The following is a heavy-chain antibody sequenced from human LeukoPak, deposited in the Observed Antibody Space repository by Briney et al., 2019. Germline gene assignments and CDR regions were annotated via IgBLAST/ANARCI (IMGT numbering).Heavy chain of an antibody. D-gene: IGHD3-3*01. CDR3: ARAPPRGTIFGVVTRDYYMDV. Sequence: ASVTVSFKASGYTFTSYDINWVRQAPGQGREWMGWMNPNSGNTGYAQKFQGRVTMTRNTSISTAYMELSSLRSEDTAVYYCARAPPRGTIFGVVTRDYYMDVWGKGTTVTVSS. V-gene: IGHV1-8*01. CDR1: GYTFTSYD. J-gene: IGHJ6*03. CDR2: MNPNSGNT.